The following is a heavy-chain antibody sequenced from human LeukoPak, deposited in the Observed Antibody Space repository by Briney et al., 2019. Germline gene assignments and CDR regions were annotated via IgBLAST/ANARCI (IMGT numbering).Heavy chain of an antibody. Sequence: GGSLRLSCAASGFTFSNYWMHGVRQAPGKGLVWVSRINSDGSSTNYADSVKGRFTISRDNAKNTLYLQMNSLRAEDTAVYYCARVDGSLDYWGQGTLVTVSS. V-gene: IGHV3-74*01. J-gene: IGHJ4*02. CDR3: ARVDGSLDY. CDR1: GFTFSNYW. CDR2: INSDGSST. D-gene: IGHD1-14*01.